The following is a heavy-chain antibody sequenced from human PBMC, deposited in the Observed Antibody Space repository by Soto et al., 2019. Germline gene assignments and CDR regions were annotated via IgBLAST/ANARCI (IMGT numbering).Heavy chain of an antibody. CDR3: AREGWPLLQSGMDV. CDR1: GFTFGHYS. CDR2: ISSDNRTI. J-gene: IGHJ6*02. Sequence: EVQLVESGGSLIQRGGSLRLSCAASGFTFGHYSMNWVRQAPGKGPEWVSYISSDNRTINYADSVKGRFIITRDNAKKSLYLQMHSLRDEDAAVYYCAREGWPLLQSGMDVWGQGTTVTVSS. D-gene: IGHD2-15*01. V-gene: IGHV3-48*02.